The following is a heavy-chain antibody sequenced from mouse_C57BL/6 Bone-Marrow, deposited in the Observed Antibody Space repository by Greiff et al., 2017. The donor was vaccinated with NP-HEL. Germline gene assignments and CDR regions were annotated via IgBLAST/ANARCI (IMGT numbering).Heavy chain of an antibody. V-gene: IGHV1-81*01. CDR3: ARYRAGCWYFDG. Sequence: VQLQQSGAELARPGASVKLSCKASGYTFTSYGISWVKQRTGQGLEWIGEIYPRSGNTYYNEKFKGKATLTADTSSSTAYMELRSLTSEDSADEFCARYRAGCWYFDGWGTGTTVTVSA. CDR2: IYPRSGNT. J-gene: IGHJ1*03. CDR1: GYTFTSYG. D-gene: IGHD4-1*01.